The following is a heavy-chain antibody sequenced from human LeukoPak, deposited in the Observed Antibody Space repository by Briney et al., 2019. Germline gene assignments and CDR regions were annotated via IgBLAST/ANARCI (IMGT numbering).Heavy chain of an antibody. CDR1: GFTFSSYA. V-gene: IGHV3-64D*09. CDR3: VKMRTYDFWTYDAFDI. J-gene: IGHJ3*02. CDR2: ISSNGGST. Sequence: PGGSLRLSCSASGFTFSSYAMYWVRQAPGKGLEYVSAISSNGGSTYYADSVKGRFTISRDNSKNTLYLQMSSLRAEDTAVYYCVKMRTYDFWTYDAFDIWGQGTMVTVSS. D-gene: IGHD3-3*01.